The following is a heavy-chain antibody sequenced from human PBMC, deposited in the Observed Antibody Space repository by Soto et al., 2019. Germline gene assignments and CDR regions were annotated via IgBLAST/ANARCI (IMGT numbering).Heavy chain of an antibody. V-gene: IGHV4-39*01. CDR1: GGSISTSSYY. Sequence: QLQLQESGPGLVKPSETLSLTCTVSGGSISTSSYYWGWIRQPPGKGLEWIGSIYYSGSTYYNPSLKSRVTISVDTSKNQFSLKLSSVTAADTAVYYCARRVGIQLWLPYDYYYGMDVWGQGTTVTVSS. CDR2: IYYSGST. D-gene: IGHD5-18*01. J-gene: IGHJ6*02. CDR3: ARRVGIQLWLPYDYYYGMDV.